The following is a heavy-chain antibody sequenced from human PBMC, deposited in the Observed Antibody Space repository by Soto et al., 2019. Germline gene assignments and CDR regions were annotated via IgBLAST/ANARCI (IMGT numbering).Heavy chain of an antibody. V-gene: IGHV4-34*01. D-gene: IGHD6-13*01. CDR2: INHSGST. CDR1: GGSFSGYY. CDR3: ARGRKDYSSSWYVD. J-gene: IGHJ4*02. Sequence: SETLSLTCAVYGGSFSGYYWSWIRQPPGKGLEWIGEINHSGSTNYNPSLKSRVTISVDTSKNQFSLKLSSVTAADTAVYYCARGRKDYSSSWYVDWGQGTLVTVSS.